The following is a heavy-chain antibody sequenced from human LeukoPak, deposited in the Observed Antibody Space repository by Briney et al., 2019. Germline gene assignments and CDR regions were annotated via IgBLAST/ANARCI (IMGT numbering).Heavy chain of an antibody. V-gene: IGHV3-23*01. CDR2: ISGSGGST. Sequence: SGGSLTLSCAAAGFTVSSNYMSWVRQAPGKGLEWVSAISGSGGSTYYADSVKGRFTISRDNSKNTLYPQMNSLRAEDTAVYYCAKDFPPSGYGNYWGQGTLVTVSS. D-gene: IGHD5-12*01. J-gene: IGHJ4*02. CDR1: GFTVSSNY. CDR3: AKDFPPSGYGNY.